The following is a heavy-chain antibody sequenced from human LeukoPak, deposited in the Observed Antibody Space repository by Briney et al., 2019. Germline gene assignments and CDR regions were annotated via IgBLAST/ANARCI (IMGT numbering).Heavy chain of an antibody. J-gene: IGHJ3*02. D-gene: IGHD6-6*01. CDR1: GGSISSYY. V-gene: IGHV4-4*09. CDR3: ARLRAQYSSSFWAFDI. CDR2: TYTSGST. Sequence: SETLSLTCTVSGGSISSYYWSWIRQPPGKGLEWIGYTYTSGSTNYNPSLKSRVTISVDTSKNLFSLKLSSLTAADTAVYYCARLRAQYSSSFWAFDIWGQGTMVTVSA.